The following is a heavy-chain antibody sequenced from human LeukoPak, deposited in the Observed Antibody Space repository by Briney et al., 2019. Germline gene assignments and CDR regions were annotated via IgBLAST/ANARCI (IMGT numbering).Heavy chain of an antibody. Sequence: GGSLRLSCAASGFTFSSYAMSWVRQAPGKGLEWVSAISGSGGSTYYADSVKGRFTISRGNSKNTLYLQMNSLRAEDTAVYYCAKDLGYSYGPAGGQGTLVTVSS. V-gene: IGHV3-23*01. D-gene: IGHD5-18*01. J-gene: IGHJ4*02. CDR2: ISGSGGST. CDR3: AKDLGYSYGPA. CDR1: GFTFSSYA.